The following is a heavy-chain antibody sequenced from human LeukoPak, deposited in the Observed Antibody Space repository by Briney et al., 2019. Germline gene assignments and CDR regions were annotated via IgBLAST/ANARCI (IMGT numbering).Heavy chain of an antibody. J-gene: IGHJ4*02. D-gene: IGHD2-2*01. CDR1: GYTYTNYW. CDR2: IYPSDSTT. V-gene: IGHV5-51*01. Sequence: GESLKISCKGSGYTYTNYWIGWGRQMPGKGLEWMGTIYPSDSTTRYSPSFQGQVTISADKSFSTAYLQWSSLEASDTGMYYCARRYCSSFACFSPLDYWGQGTLVTVSS. CDR3: ARRYCSSFACFSPLDY.